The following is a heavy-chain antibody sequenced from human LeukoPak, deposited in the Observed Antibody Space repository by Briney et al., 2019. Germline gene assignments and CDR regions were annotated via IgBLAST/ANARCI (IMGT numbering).Heavy chain of an antibody. J-gene: IGHJ2*01. V-gene: IGHV4-34*01. CDR2: INHSGST. CDR1: GGSFSGYY. CDR3: ARGDTVTTERNGRYFDL. D-gene: IGHD4-17*01. Sequence: SETLSLTCAVYGGSFSGYYWSWIRQPPGKGLEWIGEINHSGSTNYNPSHKSRVAISVDTSKNQFSLKLSSVTAADTAVYYCARGDTVTTERNGRYFDLWGRGTLVTVSS.